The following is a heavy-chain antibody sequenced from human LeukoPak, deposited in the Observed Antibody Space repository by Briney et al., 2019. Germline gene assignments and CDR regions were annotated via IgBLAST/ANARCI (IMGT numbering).Heavy chain of an antibody. D-gene: IGHD2-8*01. CDR1: GFTFSSYA. J-gene: IGHJ4*02. CDR2: ISYDGSNK. CDR3: ARDGSNGQVYFDY. V-gene: IGHV3-30-3*01. Sequence: GRSLRLSCAASGFTFSSYAMHWVRQAPGKGLEWVAVISYDGSNKYYADSVKGRFTISRDNSKNTLYLQMNSLRAEDTAVYYCARDGSNGQVYFDYWGQGTLVTVSS.